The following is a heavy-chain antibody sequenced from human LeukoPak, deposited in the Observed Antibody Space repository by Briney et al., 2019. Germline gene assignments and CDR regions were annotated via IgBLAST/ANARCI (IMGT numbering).Heavy chain of an antibody. CDR3: ATGHPQSWKQGGPDY. CDR1: GYTLTELS. D-gene: IGHD1-1*01. Sequence: ASVKVSCNVSGYTLTELSMHWVRQAPGKGLEWMGGFDPEDGETIYAHKFQGRVTMTEDTSTDTAYMELSSLRSEDTAVYYCATGHPQSWKQGGPDYWGQGTLVTVSS. CDR2: FDPEDGET. J-gene: IGHJ4*02. V-gene: IGHV1-24*01.